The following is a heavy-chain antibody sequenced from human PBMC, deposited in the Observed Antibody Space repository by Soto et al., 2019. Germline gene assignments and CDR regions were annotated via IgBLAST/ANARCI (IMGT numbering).Heavy chain of an antibody. CDR3: AKVPVGATGRFDY. D-gene: IGHD1-26*01. V-gene: IGHV3-23*01. CDR1: GFTFSNYA. Sequence: EVQLLESGGGLVQPGGSLRLSCAGSGFTFSNYAMSWVRQAPGKGLAWVSAISGSGGSTYYADSVKGRFTIFRDNSKNTLYLQMNSLRAEDTALYYCAKVPVGATGRFDYWGQGTLVTVSS. J-gene: IGHJ4*02. CDR2: ISGSGGST.